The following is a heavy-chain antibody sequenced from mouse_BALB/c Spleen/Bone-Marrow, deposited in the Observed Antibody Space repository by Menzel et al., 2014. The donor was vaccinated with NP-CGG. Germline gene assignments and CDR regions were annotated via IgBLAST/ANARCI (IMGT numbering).Heavy chain of an antibody. CDR3: ARVGFSFDY. V-gene: IGHV1-80*01. CDR2: IHPGDGDT. D-gene: IGHD3-1*01. Sequence: VKLQESGAELVRPGSSVKISCKASGYAFSTYWMNWVKQRPGQGLEWIGQIHPGDGDTNYNEKFKGKATLTADKSSSTASIQLSSLTSEDSAVYFCARVGFSFDYWGQGTTLTVSS. J-gene: IGHJ2*01. CDR1: GYAFSTYW.